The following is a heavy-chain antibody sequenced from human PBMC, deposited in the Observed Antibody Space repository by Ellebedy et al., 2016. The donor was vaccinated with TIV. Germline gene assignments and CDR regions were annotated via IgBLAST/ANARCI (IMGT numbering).Heavy chain of an antibody. CDR3: AREGEMATSDAFDI. CDR2: IYYNGST. V-gene: IGHV4-61*01. J-gene: IGHJ3*02. Sequence: SETLSLXXTVSGGSVSSGSYYWSWIRQPPGKGLEWIGYIYYNGSTNYNPSLKSRVTISVDTSKNQFSLKLSSVTAADTAVYYCAREGEMATSDAFDIWGQGTMVTVSS. D-gene: IGHD5-24*01. CDR1: GGSVSSGSYY.